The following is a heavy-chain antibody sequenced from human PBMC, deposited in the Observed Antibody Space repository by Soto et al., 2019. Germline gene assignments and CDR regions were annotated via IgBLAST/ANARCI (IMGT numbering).Heavy chain of an antibody. Sequence: GGSLRLSCAASGFTFDDYAMHWVRQAPGKGLEWVSGISWNSGSIGYADSVKGRFTISRDNAKNSLYLQMNSLRAEDTALYYCAKDIAAGHLLYYFDYWGQGTLVTVSS. CDR3: AKDIAAGHLLYYFDY. CDR1: GFTFDDYA. J-gene: IGHJ4*02. V-gene: IGHV3-9*01. CDR2: ISWNSGSI. D-gene: IGHD6-13*01.